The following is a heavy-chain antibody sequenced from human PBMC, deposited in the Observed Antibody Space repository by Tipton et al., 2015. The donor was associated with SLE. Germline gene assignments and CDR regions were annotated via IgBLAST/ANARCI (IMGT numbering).Heavy chain of an antibody. Sequence: TLSLTCTVSGGSISSYYWSWIRQPPGKGLEWIGYMYYSGSTNYNPSLKSRVTISVDTSKNQFSLKLSSVTAADTAVYYCARERGLLWFGELLSAFDIWGQGTMVTVSS. J-gene: IGHJ3*02. V-gene: IGHV4-59*12. CDR3: ARERGLLWFGELLSAFDI. CDR1: GGSISSYY. D-gene: IGHD3-10*01. CDR2: MYYSGST.